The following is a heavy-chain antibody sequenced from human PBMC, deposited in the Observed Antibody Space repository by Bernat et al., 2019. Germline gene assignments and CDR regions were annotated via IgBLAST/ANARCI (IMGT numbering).Heavy chain of an antibody. D-gene: IGHD3-10*01. Sequence: EVQLVQSGAEVKKPGESLRISCKGSGYSFTSYWISWVRQMPGKGLAWMGRIDPSDSYTNYSPSFQGHVTISADKSISTAYLQWSSLKASDTAMYYCARSITMVRGVMGIYFDYWGQGTLVTVSS. CDR2: IDPSDSYT. V-gene: IGHV5-10-1*03. CDR3: ARSITMVRGVMGIYFDY. CDR1: GYSFTSYW. J-gene: IGHJ4*02.